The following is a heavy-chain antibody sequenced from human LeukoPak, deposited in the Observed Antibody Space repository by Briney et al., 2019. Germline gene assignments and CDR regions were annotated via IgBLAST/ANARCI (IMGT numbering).Heavy chain of an antibody. Sequence: PSETLSLTCTVSGGSISSYYWSWLRQPPGKGLEWIGYIYYSGSTNYNPSLKSRVTISVDTSKNQFSLKLSSVTAADTAVYYCARDLGMDVWGQGTTVTVSS. D-gene: IGHD3-16*01. CDR1: GGSISSYY. CDR2: IYYSGST. CDR3: ARDLGMDV. V-gene: IGHV4-59*01. J-gene: IGHJ6*02.